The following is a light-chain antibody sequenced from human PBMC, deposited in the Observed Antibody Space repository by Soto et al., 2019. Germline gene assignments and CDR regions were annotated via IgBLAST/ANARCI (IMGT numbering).Light chain of an antibody. Sequence: EIVFTQSPGTRSLSPGERATLSCRASQSVTSRYLVWYQHKPGQAPRLLIYGASSRVTGIPDRFSGSGSGTDFTLTISRLEPEDFAVYYCQQYGGSRTFGQGTKVDIK. V-gene: IGKV3-20*01. J-gene: IGKJ1*01. CDR3: QQYGGSRT. CDR1: QSVTSRY. CDR2: GAS.